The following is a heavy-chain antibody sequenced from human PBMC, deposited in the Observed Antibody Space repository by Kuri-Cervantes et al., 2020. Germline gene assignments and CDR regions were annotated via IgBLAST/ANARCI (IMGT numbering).Heavy chain of an antibody. D-gene: IGHD3-9*01. CDR2: IYSSGST. CDR3: ARAGASFGWIFDTTHPLMIDS. V-gene: IGHV4-59*01. Sequence: SETLSLTCTVSGGSISGNYWSWIRQPPGKGLEWIGHIYSSGSTSYNLSLKSRVTISIDTSKNQFSLKLTSVTAADTAVFYCARAGASFGWIFDTTHPLMIDSWGQGTLVTVSS. CDR1: GGSISGNY. J-gene: IGHJ4*02.